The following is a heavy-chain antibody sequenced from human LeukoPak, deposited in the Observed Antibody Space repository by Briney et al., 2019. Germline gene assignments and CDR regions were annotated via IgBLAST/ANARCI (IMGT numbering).Heavy chain of an antibody. CDR3: ARAHSGVDTSMTPHYYYYYMDV. V-gene: IGHV4-61*02. Sequence: KSSETLSLTCTVSGGSISIGSYYWSWIRQPAGKGLEWIGRIYTSGSTNYNPYLKSRVIISVDTSKNQFSLKLSSVTAADTAVYYCARAHSGVDTSMTPHYYYYYMDVWGKGTTVTISS. CDR2: IYTSGST. J-gene: IGHJ6*03. CDR1: GGSISIGSYY. D-gene: IGHD5-18*01.